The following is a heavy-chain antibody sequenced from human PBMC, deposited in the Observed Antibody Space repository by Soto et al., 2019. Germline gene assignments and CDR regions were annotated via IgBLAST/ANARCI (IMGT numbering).Heavy chain of an antibody. V-gene: IGHV4-59*02. D-gene: IGHD3-22*01. CDR3: AGSYYDSTGFAVDP. CDR2: MYFGGSF. Sequence: QMQLQASGPGLVKPSETLSLTCNVSGASVSHGYWSWIRQPPGKGLEWIGFMYFGGSFNYNPSLPRRATISVETSKNQFSMKLTSVTASDTAVYYCAGSYYDSTGFAVDPWGQGTLVTVSS. CDR1: GASVSHGY. J-gene: IGHJ5*02.